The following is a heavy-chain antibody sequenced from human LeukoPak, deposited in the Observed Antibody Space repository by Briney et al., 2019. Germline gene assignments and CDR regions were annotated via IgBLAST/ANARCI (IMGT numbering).Heavy chain of an antibody. Sequence: GASVKVSCKASGYTFTGYYMHWVRQAPGQGLEWMGWINPNSGGTNYAQKFQGRVTMTRDTSISTAYMELSRLRSDDTAVYYCAKGDGSSVPQKGPDYWGQGTLVTVSS. CDR3: AKGDGSSVPQKGPDY. V-gene: IGHV1-2*02. D-gene: IGHD5-24*01. CDR2: INPNSGGT. CDR1: GYTFTGYY. J-gene: IGHJ4*02.